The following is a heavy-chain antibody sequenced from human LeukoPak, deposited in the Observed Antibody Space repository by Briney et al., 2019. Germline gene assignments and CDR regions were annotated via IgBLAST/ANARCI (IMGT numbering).Heavy chain of an antibody. J-gene: IGHJ4*02. Sequence: SVKVSCKASGGTFSSYAISWVRQAPGQGLEWMGGIIPIFGTANHAQKFQGRVTITADKSTSTAYMELSSLRSEDTAVYYCAREAVYYGSGSPPDYWGQGTLVTVSS. CDR3: AREAVYYGSGSPPDY. V-gene: IGHV1-69*06. CDR1: GGTFSSYA. D-gene: IGHD3-10*01. CDR2: IIPIFGTA.